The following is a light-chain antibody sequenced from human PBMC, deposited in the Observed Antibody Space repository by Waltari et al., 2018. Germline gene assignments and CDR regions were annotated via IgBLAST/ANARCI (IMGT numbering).Light chain of an antibody. CDR1: SSNIGINT. V-gene: IGLV1-44*01. CDR2: SDD. CDR3: AAWDDSLNGLS. Sequence: QSVLTQPPSASGTPGQRVTISCSGSSSNIGINTVNWYQQLPGTAPKLLIYSDDHRPSWVPDRFSGSKSGTSSSLAISWLQSEDKADYYFAAWDDSLNGLSFGTVTRVIVL. J-gene: IGLJ1*01.